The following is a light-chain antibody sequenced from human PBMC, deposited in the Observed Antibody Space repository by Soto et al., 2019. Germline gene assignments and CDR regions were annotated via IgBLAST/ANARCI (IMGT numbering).Light chain of an antibody. CDR3: QQYGSSPPA. CDR2: DAS. V-gene: IGKV3-20*01. CDR1: QSVSSY. Sequence: EIVLTQSPATLSLSPGERATLSCRASQSVSSYLAWYQQKPGQAPSLLIYDASNRATGIPARFSGSGSGTDFTLTISRLEPEDFAVYYCQQYGSSPPAFGQGTRLEIK. J-gene: IGKJ5*01.